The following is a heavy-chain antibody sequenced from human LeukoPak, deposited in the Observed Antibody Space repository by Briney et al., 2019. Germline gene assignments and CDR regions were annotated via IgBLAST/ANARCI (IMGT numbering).Heavy chain of an antibody. D-gene: IGHD3-16*01. Sequence: SETLSLTCTVSGYSISSGGCYWTWIRQPPGKGLEWIGSIYYSGSTYYNPSLKSRVTISVDTSKNQFSLKLSSVTAADTAVYYCARDARGGAPNYYYYGMDVWGQGTTVTVSS. CDR3: ARDARGGAPNYYYYGMDV. J-gene: IGHJ6*02. V-gene: IGHV4-39*07. CDR1: GYSISSGGCY. CDR2: IYYSGST.